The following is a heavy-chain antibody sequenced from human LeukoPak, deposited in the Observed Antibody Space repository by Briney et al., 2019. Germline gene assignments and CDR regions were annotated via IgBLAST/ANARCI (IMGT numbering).Heavy chain of an antibody. V-gene: IGHV1-69*05. J-gene: IGHJ5*02. CDR3: ARDGEPIRGYSYARNNWFDP. Sequence: ASVKVSCKASGGTFSSYAISWVRQAPGQGLEWMGGIIPIFGTANYAQKFQSRVTITTDESTSTAYMELSSLRSEDTAVYYCARDGEPIRGYSYARNNWFDPWGQGTLVTVSS. CDR2: IIPIFGTA. CDR1: GGTFSSYA. D-gene: IGHD5-18*01.